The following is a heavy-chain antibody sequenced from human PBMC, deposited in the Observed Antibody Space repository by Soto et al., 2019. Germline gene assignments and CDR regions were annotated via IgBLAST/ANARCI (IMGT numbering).Heavy chain of an antibody. CDR1: GFTFSSYA. V-gene: IGHV3-30-3*01. CDR2: ISYDGSNK. D-gene: IGHD2-2*01. CDR3: ARGSLCTTHGYGMDV. J-gene: IGHJ6*02. Sequence: GGSLRLSCAASGFTFSSYAMHWVRQAPGKGLEWVAVISYDGSNKYYADSVKGRFTISRDNSKNTLYLQMNSLRAEDTAVYYCARGSLCTTHGYGMDVWGQGTTVTVSS.